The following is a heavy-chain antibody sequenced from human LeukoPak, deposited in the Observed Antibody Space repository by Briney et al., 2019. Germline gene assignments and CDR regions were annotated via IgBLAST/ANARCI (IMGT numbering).Heavy chain of an antibody. Sequence: SETLSLTCTVSGGSISSYYWSWIRQPPGKGLEWIGYIYYSGSTNYNPSLTSRVTISVDTSKNKFSLKLRSVTAADTAVYYCARETSQKGAHYMDVWGKGTTVTISS. V-gene: IGHV4-59*01. D-gene: IGHD3-16*01. J-gene: IGHJ6*03. CDR3: ARETSQKGAHYMDV. CDR1: GGSISSYY. CDR2: IYYSGST.